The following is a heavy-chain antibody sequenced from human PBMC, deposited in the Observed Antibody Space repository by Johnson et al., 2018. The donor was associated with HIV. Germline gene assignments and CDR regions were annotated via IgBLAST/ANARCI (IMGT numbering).Heavy chain of an antibody. Sequence: QVQLVESGGGVVQPGRSLRLSCAASGFTFSSYAMHWVRQAPGKGLEWVAVISYDGSNKYYADSVKGRFPISRDNSKHTLYLQMNSLRAEDTAVYYCARDRYPRRYFDWLFDAFDIWGQGTMVTVSS. J-gene: IGHJ3*02. V-gene: IGHV3-30*04. CDR2: ISYDGSNK. CDR3: ARDRYPRRYFDWLFDAFDI. CDR1: GFTFSSYA. D-gene: IGHD3-9*01.